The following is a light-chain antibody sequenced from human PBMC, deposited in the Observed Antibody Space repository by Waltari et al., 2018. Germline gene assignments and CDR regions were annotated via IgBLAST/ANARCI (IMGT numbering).Light chain of an antibody. CDR1: QSVANY. CDR2: GAS. V-gene: IGKV3-11*01. Sequence: VILTQSPATLSLSPGERATLSCRASQSVANYLAWYQQKPGQAPRLLIYGASSRATGIPDRFSGTGSGTEFTLTISSLETEDFAVYFCQRYSNSPLPFGGGTKVEIK. CDR3: QRYSNSPLP. J-gene: IGKJ4*01.